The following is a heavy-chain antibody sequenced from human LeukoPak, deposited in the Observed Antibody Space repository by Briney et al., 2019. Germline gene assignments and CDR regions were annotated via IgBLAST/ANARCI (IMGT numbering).Heavy chain of an antibody. D-gene: IGHD1-26*01. CDR3: ARMGELGRDDYFDY. CDR1: GFTFSSYE. CDR2: ISSSGSTI. J-gene: IGHJ4*02. Sequence: GGSLRLSCAASGFTFSSYEMNWVRQAPGKGLEWVSYISSSGSTIYYADSVKGRFTISRDNAKNSLYLQMNSLRAEDTAVYYCARMGELGRDDYFDYWGQGTLVTVSS. V-gene: IGHV3-48*03.